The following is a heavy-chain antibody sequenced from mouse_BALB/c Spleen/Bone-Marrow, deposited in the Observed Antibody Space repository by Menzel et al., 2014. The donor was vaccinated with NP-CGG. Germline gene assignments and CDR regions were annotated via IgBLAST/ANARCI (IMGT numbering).Heavy chain of an antibody. J-gene: IGHJ1*01. Sequence: QVQLKESGPELVKPGASVKISCKASGYAFSSSWMNWVKQRPGQGLEWIGRIYPGNGDTNYIGKFKGKATLTADKSSSTAYMQLSSLTSVDSAVYFCARWNGNYARYFDVWGAGTTVTASS. D-gene: IGHD2-1*01. V-gene: IGHV1-82*01. CDR3: ARWNGNYARYFDV. CDR1: GYAFSSSW. CDR2: IYPGNGDT.